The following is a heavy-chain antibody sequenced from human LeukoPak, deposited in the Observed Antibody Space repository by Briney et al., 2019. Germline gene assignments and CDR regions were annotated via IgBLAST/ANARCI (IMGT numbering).Heavy chain of an antibody. Sequence: GGSLRLSCAASVFTFSGSAMHWVRQASATGLEWVGRMRSQDNSYASAYAASVKGRFTISRDDSKNTAYLQMNSLKTEDTAVYYCTRLGYSTSGFDYWGQGTLVTVSS. CDR1: VFTFSGSA. V-gene: IGHV3-73*01. CDR2: MRSQDNSYAS. D-gene: IGHD6-13*01. J-gene: IGHJ4*02. CDR3: TRLGYSTSGFDY.